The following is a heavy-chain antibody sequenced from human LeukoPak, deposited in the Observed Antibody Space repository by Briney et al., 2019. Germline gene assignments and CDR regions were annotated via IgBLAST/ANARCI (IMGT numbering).Heavy chain of an antibody. J-gene: IGHJ3*02. D-gene: IGHD2-2*01. CDR1: GFTFSSYA. CDR2: ISGSGGST. CDR3: AKTPMGLGYCSSTSCPIAFDI. Sequence: GGSLRLSCAASGFTFSSYAMSWVRQAPGKGLEWVSAISGSGGSTYYADSVKGRFTISRDNSKNTLYLQMNSLRPGDTAVYYCAKTPMGLGYCSSTSCPIAFDIWGQGTMVTVSS. V-gene: IGHV3-23*01.